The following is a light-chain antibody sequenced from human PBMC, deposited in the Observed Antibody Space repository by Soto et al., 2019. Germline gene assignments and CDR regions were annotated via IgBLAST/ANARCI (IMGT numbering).Light chain of an antibody. CDR3: QQYGSSPFT. J-gene: IGKJ4*01. Sequence: VLTQSPGTPSLSPGETATLSCRASQIVSSSYLAWYQQKPGQAPRLLIYGASSRATGIPDRFSGSGSGTDFTLTISRLEPEDFAVYYCQQYGSSPFTFGGGTKVEIK. V-gene: IGKV3-20*01. CDR1: QIVSSSY. CDR2: GAS.